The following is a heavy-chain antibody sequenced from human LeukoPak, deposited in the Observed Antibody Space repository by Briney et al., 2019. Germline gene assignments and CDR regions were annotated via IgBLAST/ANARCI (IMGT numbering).Heavy chain of an antibody. CDR1: GFTFSSFA. D-gene: IGHD3-22*01. CDR2: LTWNSGSL. Sequence: GGSLRHSCAASGFTFSSFAMNWVREAPGKGLEWVSGLTWNSGSLVYANSVKGRFTISRDNAKNSLYLQMNSLRVEDTAFYYCANGDESRAYFRYFDSWGQGTLVTVSS. CDR3: ANGDESRAYFRYFDS. J-gene: IGHJ4*02. V-gene: IGHV3-9*01.